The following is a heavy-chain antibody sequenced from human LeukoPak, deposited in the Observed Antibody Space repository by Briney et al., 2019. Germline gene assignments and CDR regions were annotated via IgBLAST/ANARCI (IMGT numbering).Heavy chain of an antibody. J-gene: IGHJ4*02. CDR2: IYSGGST. D-gene: IGHD3-10*01. CDR1: GFTVSSNY. Sequence: QAGGSLRLSCAASGFTVSSNYMSWVRQAPGKGLEWVSVIYSGGSTYYADSVKGRFTISRDNSKNTLYLQMNTLRAEDTAVYYCARDYYGSGSYGYFDYWGQGTLVTVSS. CDR3: ARDYYGSGSYGYFDY. V-gene: IGHV3-53*05.